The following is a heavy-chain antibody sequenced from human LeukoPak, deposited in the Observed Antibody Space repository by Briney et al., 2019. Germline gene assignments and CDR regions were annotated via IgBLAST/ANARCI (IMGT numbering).Heavy chain of an antibody. CDR3: ARAVTSTEGH. V-gene: IGHV3-7*03. CDR1: GFTFSRYW. Sequence: SGGSLRLSCAASGFTFSRYWMTWVRQAPGKGLEWVASINEDGSGKHYVDPVKGRFTISRDNAQQSVYLEISSLRAEDTAVYYCARAVTSTEGHWGQGTLVPVSS. J-gene: IGHJ4*02. D-gene: IGHD4-17*01. CDR2: INEDGSGK.